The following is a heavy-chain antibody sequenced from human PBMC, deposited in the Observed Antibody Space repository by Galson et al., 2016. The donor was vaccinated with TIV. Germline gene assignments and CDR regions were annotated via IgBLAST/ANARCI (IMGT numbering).Heavy chain of an antibody. J-gene: IGHJ5*02. CDR1: GGIFRSDA. Sequence: SVKVSCKVSGGIFRSDAISWVRQAPGQGLEWMGRIIAICGTANYAQKFQGRVTITADESTNTVYLELSSLTSEDTAVYYCARVPSYYGSGKHWFDPWGQGTLVTVSS. CDR2: IIAICGTA. D-gene: IGHD3-10*01. CDR3: ARVPSYYGSGKHWFDP. V-gene: IGHV1-69*13.